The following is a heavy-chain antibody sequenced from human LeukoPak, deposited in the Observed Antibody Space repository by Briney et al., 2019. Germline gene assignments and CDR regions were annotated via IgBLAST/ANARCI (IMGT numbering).Heavy chain of an antibody. J-gene: IGHJ4*02. CDR2: IDGDGRTS. CDR3: ARNYNGMSC. Sequence: PGGSLRVSCVASGLTFTNYGMMWVRQAPGKGLVWVSYIDGDGRTSTYADSVKGRFTISRDNAKNTLYLQMNSLRAEDTAMYYCARNYNGMSCWGQGTLVIVSS. V-gene: IGHV3-74*01. D-gene: IGHD1-26*01. CDR1: GLTFTNYG.